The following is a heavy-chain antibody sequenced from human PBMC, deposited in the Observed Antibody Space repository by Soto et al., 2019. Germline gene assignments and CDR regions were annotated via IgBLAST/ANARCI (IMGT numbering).Heavy chain of an antibody. V-gene: IGHV4-34*01. D-gene: IGHD6-6*01. J-gene: IGHJ4*02. Sequence: TSETLSLTCAVYGGSFSGYYWSWIRQPPGKGLEWIGEINHSGSTNYNPSLKSRVTISVDTSKNQFSLKLSSVTAADTVVYYCARKGWGFIAARPYYFDYWGQGTLVTVSS. CDR1: GGSFSGYY. CDR2: INHSGST. CDR3: ARKGWGFIAARPYYFDY.